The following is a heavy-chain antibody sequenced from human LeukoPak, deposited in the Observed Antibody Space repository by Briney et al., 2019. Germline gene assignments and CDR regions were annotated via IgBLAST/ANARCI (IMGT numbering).Heavy chain of an antibody. D-gene: IGHD3-22*01. Sequence: SETLSLTCAVYGGSFSGYYWSWIRKPPGKGLEWIGEINHSGSTNYNPSLKSRVTISVDTSKNQFSLKLSSVTAADTAVYYCARGEPGYYDSSGYLNVHYYYMDVWGKGTTVTVSS. V-gene: IGHV4-34*01. CDR3: ARGEPGYYDSSGYLNVHYYYMDV. CDR1: GGSFSGYY. CDR2: INHSGST. J-gene: IGHJ6*03.